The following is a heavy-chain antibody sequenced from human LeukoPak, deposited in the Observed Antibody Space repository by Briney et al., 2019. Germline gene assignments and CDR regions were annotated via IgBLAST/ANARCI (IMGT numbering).Heavy chain of an antibody. Sequence: SETLSLTCTVSGGSISSSSYYWGWIRQPPGKGLEWIESIYYSGSTYYNPSLKGRVTIAVDTSKNQFSLKLSSVTAAETAVYYCARQLEDSSGYYYFDYWGQGTLVTVSS. D-gene: IGHD3-22*01. CDR1: GGSISSSSYY. CDR2: IYYSGST. J-gene: IGHJ4*02. V-gene: IGHV4-39*01. CDR3: ARQLEDSSGYYYFDY.